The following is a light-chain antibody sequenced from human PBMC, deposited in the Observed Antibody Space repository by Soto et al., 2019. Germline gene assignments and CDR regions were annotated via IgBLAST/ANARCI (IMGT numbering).Light chain of an antibody. J-gene: IGLJ2*01. CDR3: AAWDDSLNGPV. V-gene: IGLV1-44*01. CDR1: NSSIGSYS. Sequence: QSVLTQPPSASGTPGQRVTISCSGSNSSIGSYSVNWYRHLPGTAPKLLVFSDDQRPSGVPDRFSGSKSGPSASLAISGLQSEDEADYYCAAWDDSLNGPVFGGGTKLTVL. CDR2: SDD.